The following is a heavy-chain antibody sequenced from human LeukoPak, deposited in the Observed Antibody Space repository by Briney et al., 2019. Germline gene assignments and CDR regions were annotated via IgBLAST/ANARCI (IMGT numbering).Heavy chain of an antibody. CDR2: VIPIFGTA. J-gene: IGHJ4*02. Sequence: GASVKVSCKASGGTFSSYAISWVRQAPGQGLEWMGGVIPIFGTANYAQKLQGRVTITTDESTSTAYMELSSLRSEDTAVYYCVGGDYYDSSGYPYDYWGQGTLVTVSS. CDR3: VGGDYYDSSGYPYDY. V-gene: IGHV1-69*05. CDR1: GGTFSSYA. D-gene: IGHD3-22*01.